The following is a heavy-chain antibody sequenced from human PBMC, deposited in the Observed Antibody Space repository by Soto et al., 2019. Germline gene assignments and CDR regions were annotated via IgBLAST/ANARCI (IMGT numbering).Heavy chain of an antibody. V-gene: IGHV4-34*01. D-gene: IGHD3-16*02. CDR1: GGSFSGYY. CDR3: ARGKLSDYVWGSYRYHFDY. CDR2: INHSGST. J-gene: IGHJ4*02. Sequence: SAPLSLSCAVYGGSFSGYYWSWIRQPPGKGREWIGEINHSGSTNYNPSLKSRVTISVDTSKNQFSLKLSSVTAADTAVYYCARGKLSDYVWGSYRYHFDYWGQGTVVTVSS.